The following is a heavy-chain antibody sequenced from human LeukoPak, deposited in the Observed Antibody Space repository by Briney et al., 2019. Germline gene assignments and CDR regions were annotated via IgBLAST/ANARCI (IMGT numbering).Heavy chain of an antibody. CDR2: IYHSGST. CDR1: GYSISSGYY. V-gene: IGHV4-38-2*02. D-gene: IGHD2-2*01. CDR3: ARHHCSSASCYPAGFYYYMDV. J-gene: IGHJ6*03. Sequence: SETLSLTCTVSGYSISSGYYWGWIRQPPGKGLEWIGSIYHSGSTYYNPSLKSRVTISVDTSKNQFSLKLSSVTAADTAVFYCARHHCSSASCYPAGFYYYMDVWGKGTTVTISS.